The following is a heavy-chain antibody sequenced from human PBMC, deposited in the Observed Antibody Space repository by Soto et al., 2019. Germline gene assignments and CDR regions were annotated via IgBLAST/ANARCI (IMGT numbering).Heavy chain of an antibody. CDR1: GGSISSGSYY. CDR3: ARTSFYYGGGYYFDY. CDR2: IFYIGST. J-gene: IGHJ4*02. D-gene: IGHD3-10*02. Sequence: PSETLSLTCSVSGGSISSGSYYWSWIRHHPGKGLEWIGYIFYIGSTYYSPSLKSRVAISVDTSKSQFFLKLTSVTPAYTAVYYCARTSFYYGGGYYFDYWGKG. V-gene: IGHV4-31*03.